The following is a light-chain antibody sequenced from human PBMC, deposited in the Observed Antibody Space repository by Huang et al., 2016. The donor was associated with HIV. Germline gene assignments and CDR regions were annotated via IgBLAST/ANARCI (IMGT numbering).Light chain of an antibody. CDR2: WAS. Sequence: DIVMTQSPDSLAVSLGERATINFKSSQSVLYNSNNKNYLAWYQQKPGQPPNLLIYWASTRETRVPDRFSGSGSGTDFTLTISSLQAEDVAVYYCQQYYNTPYTFGQGTKLEIK. V-gene: IGKV4-1*01. J-gene: IGKJ2*01. CDR3: QQYYNTPYT. CDR1: QSVLYNSNNKNY.